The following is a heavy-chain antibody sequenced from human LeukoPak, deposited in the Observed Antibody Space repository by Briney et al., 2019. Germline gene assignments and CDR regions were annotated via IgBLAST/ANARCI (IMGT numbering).Heavy chain of an antibody. CDR3: AREDEVLLLFDY. V-gene: IGHV4-59*01. CDR1: GGTISSYY. J-gene: IGHJ4*02. D-gene: IGHD5-18*01. Sequence: SETLSLTCTVSGGTISSYYWSWIRQPPGKGLEWIGYIYCSGSTNYNPSLKSRVTISGDTSKNQFSLKLSSVTAADTAVYYCAREDEVLLLFDYWGQGTLDSVSS. CDR2: IYCSGST.